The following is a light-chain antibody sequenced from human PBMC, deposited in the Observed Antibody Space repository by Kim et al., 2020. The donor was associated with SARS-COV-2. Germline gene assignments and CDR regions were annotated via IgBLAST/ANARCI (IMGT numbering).Light chain of an antibody. J-gene: IGKJ2*01. CDR1: QSVNSRY. CDR2: GTS. CDR3: QQYDNSPPMYT. V-gene: IGKV3-20*01. Sequence: EIVLTQSPGTLSLSPGERATLSCRASQSVNSRYLAWYQRKRGQAPRLLIYGTSGRATGTPDRFSGTGSGTDFTLTISRLEPEDFAVYYCQQYDNSPPMYTFGQGTNLEI.